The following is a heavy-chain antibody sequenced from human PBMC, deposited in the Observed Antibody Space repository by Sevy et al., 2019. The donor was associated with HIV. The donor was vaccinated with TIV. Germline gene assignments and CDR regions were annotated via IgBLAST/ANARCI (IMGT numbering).Heavy chain of an antibody. CDR1: GFTFSGYA. J-gene: IGHJ4*01. Sequence: GGSLRLSCAASGFTFSGYAMHWVRQAPGKGLEWVAVISYDGSNKYYADSVKGRFTISRDNAKNSVFLQMNSLRAEDTAVYFCATSRRDDYNYYFDYWGHGTLVTVSS. CDR2: ISYDGSNK. D-gene: IGHD4-4*01. CDR3: ATSRRDDYNYYFDY. V-gene: IGHV3-30*04.